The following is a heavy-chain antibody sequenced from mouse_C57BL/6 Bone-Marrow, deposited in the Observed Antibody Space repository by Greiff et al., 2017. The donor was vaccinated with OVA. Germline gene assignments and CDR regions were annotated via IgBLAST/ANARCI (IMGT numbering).Heavy chain of an antibody. CDR2: ISSGGSYT. CDR1: GFTFSSYG. D-gene: IGHD2-1*01. CDR3: ARTPIYYNAMDY. V-gene: IGHV5-6*01. Sequence: EVKLQESGGDLVKPGGSLKLSCAASGFTFSSYGMSWVRQTPDKRLEWVATISSGGSYTYYPDSVKGRFTISRDNAKNTLYLQMSSLKSEDTAMYYCARTPIYYNAMDYWGQGTSVTVSS. J-gene: IGHJ4*01.